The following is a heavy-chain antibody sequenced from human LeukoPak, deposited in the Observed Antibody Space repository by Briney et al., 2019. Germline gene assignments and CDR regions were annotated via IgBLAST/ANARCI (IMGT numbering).Heavy chain of an antibody. CDR3: ARHRLHRIYYDTTGYYYDACDI. D-gene: IGHD3-22*01. V-gene: IGHV1-18*01. Sequence: ASVKVSCKASGYTFTNYGISWVRQAPGQGLEWMGWISAYNGNTNYAQKLQGRVTMTTDTSTSTAYMELRSLRSDDTAVYFCARHRLHRIYYDTTGYYYDACDIWGQGTMVTVSS. J-gene: IGHJ3*02. CDR1: GYTFTNYG. CDR2: ISAYNGNT.